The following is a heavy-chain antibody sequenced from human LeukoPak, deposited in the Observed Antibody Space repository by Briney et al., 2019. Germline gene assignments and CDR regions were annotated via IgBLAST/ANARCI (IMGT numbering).Heavy chain of an antibody. Sequence: PGASLRLSCAASGFTFSSYAMSWVRQAPGKGLEWVSAISGSGGSTYYADSVKGRLTISRDNSKNTLYLQMNSLRAEDTAVYYCAKGGYCSGGSCYSPLYFDYWGQGTLVTVSS. D-gene: IGHD2-15*01. V-gene: IGHV3-23*01. J-gene: IGHJ4*02. CDR2: ISGSGGST. CDR1: GFTFSSYA. CDR3: AKGGYCSGGSCYSPLYFDY.